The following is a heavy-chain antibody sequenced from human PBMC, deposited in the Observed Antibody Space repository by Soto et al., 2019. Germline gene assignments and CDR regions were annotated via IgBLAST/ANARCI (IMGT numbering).Heavy chain of an antibody. J-gene: IGHJ4*02. Sequence: PGGSLRLSCAASGFTFSGSAMHWVRQASGKGLEWVGRIRSKANSYATAYAASVKGRFTISRDDSKNTAYLQMSSLKTEDTAVYYCTRIQAARDFDYWGQGTLVTVSS. CDR1: GFTFSGSA. CDR3: TRIQAARDFDY. CDR2: IRSKANSYAT. D-gene: IGHD6-6*01. V-gene: IGHV3-73*01.